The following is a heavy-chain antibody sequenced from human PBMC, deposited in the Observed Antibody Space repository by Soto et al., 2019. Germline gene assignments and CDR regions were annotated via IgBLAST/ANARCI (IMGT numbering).Heavy chain of an antibody. CDR1: GDTFNFYS. CDR2: VNPILSMS. D-gene: IGHD3-10*01. V-gene: IGHV1-69*02. CDR3: ASSYGSGSRAFDY. Sequence: QVQLVQSGAEVKRPGSSVKVSCKASGDTFNFYSINWVRQAPGVGLEWVGRVNPILSMSNYAQRFQGRVTVTADKSTSTAYMELRGLRSEDTAIYYCASSYGSGSRAFDYWGQGALVTVSS. J-gene: IGHJ4*02.